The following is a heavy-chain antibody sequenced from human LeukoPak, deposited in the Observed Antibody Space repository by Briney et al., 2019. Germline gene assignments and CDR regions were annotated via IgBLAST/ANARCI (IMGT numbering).Heavy chain of an antibody. J-gene: IGHJ4*02. D-gene: IGHD4-23*01. Sequence: SQTLSLTCTVSGVSISSGGYYWSWLRQHPGKGLEWIGYIYYGGSTSYNPSLKSRVTISVDTSRNQFSLKLSSVTAADTAVYYSARDLLNEGNHLDYWGQGTLVTVSS. CDR2: IYYGGST. V-gene: IGHV4-30-4*01. CDR3: ARDLLNEGNHLDY. CDR1: GVSISSGGYY.